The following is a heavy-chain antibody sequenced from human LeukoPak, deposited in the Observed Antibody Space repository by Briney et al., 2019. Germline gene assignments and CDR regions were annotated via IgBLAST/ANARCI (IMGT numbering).Heavy chain of an antibody. Sequence: SETLSLTCIVSGGSISSYYWSWIRQPPGKGLEWIGYIYYSGSTYDNPSLKSRVTISLDTSKNQFSLKLSSVTAADTAVYYCARALTYSSSSVSAFDIWGQGTMVTVSS. D-gene: IGHD6-13*01. V-gene: IGHV4-59*01. CDR2: IYYSGST. CDR1: GGSISSYY. CDR3: ARALTYSSSSVSAFDI. J-gene: IGHJ3*02.